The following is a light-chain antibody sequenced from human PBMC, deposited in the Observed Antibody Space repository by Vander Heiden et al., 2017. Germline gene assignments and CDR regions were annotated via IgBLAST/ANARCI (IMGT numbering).Light chain of an antibody. Sequence: SYELTQPPSVSVSPGQAASITCSGDELGNKHAYWYQQKPGQSPVLVMYQNNRRPSGIPERFSASNSGNTATLTISGTQAMDEADYYCQAWDSSTYVVFGGGTKLTVL. CDR1: ELGNKH. J-gene: IGLJ2*01. V-gene: IGLV3-1*01. CDR2: QNN. CDR3: QAWDSSTYVV.